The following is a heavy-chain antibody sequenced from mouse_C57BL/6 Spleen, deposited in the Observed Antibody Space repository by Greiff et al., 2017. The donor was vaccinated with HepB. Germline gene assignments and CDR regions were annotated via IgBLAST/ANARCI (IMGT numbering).Heavy chain of an antibody. D-gene: IGHD2-4*01. J-gene: IGHJ1*03. V-gene: IGHV1-19*01. CDR3: ARSNDYDRDWYFDV. Sequence: EVQLQQSGPVLVKPGASVKMSCKASGYTFTDYYMYWVKQSHGKSLEWIGVINPYNGGTSYNQKFKGKATLTVDKSSSTAYMELNSLTSEDSAVYYCARSNDYDRDWYFDVWGTGTTVTVSS. CDR2: INPYNGGT. CDR1: GYTFTDYY.